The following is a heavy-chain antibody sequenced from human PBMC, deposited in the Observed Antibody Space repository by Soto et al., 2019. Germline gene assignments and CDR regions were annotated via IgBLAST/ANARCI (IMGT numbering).Heavy chain of an antibody. CDR1: GFPFRTYG. V-gene: IGHV3-33*01. J-gene: IGHJ4*02. D-gene: IGHD4-17*01. CDR2: IWYDGSNQ. CDR3: ARDEGGGYGGKAYFDY. Sequence: QVQLVESGGAVVQPGRSLRLSCAASGFPFRTYGMHWVRQPPGKGLEWVAVIWYDGSNQYYEDSVKGRFTISRDNSKNTLYLQMNSLRAEDTALYYCARDEGGGYGGKAYFDYWGQGTLVTVSS.